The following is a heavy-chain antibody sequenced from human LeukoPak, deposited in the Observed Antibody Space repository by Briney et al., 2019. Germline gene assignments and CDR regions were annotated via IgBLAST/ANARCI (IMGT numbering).Heavy chain of an antibody. CDR1: GFTFSSYS. CDR3: ARDRKCFPPLDY. Sequence: GGSLRLSCAASGFTFSSYSMNWVRQAPGKGLEWVSSISSSSSYIYYADSVKGRFTISRDNAKNSLYLQMNSLRAEDTAVYYCARDRKCFPPLDYWGQGTLATVSS. D-gene: IGHD5/OR15-5a*01. V-gene: IGHV3-21*01. J-gene: IGHJ4*02. CDR2: ISSSSSYI.